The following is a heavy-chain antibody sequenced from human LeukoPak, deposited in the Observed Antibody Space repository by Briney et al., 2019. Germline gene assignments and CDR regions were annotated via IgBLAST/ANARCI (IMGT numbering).Heavy chain of an antibody. CDR1: GFTFSGYA. Sequence: GGSLRLSCAASGFTFSGYAMSWVRQAPGKGLEWVSAISGSGDNTYYADSVKGRFTISRDNSKNTLYLQMSSLRAEDTAVYYCAKEFNRGLPDYWGQGTLVTVSS. J-gene: IGHJ4*02. D-gene: IGHD2-21*01. V-gene: IGHV3-23*01. CDR3: AKEFNRGLPDY. CDR2: ISGSGDNT.